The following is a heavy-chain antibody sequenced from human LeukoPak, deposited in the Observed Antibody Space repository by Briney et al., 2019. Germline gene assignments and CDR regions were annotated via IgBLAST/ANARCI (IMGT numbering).Heavy chain of an antibody. V-gene: IGHV4-61*08. CDR2: IYYSGST. D-gene: IGHD2-2*01. CDR1: GGSISSGGYY. J-gene: IGHJ4*02. Sequence: SETLSLTCTVSGGSISSGGYYWSWIRQPPGKGLEWIGYIYYSGSTNYNPSLKSRVTISVDTSKNQFSLKLSSVTAADTAVYYCARAIPQYCSSTSCRETSFDYWGQGTLVTVSS. CDR3: ARAIPQYCSSTSCRETSFDY.